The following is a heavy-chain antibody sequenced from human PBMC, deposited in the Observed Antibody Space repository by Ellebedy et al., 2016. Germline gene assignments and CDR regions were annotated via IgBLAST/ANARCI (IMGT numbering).Heavy chain of an antibody. Sequence: SETLSLTCTVSGASMSDYPWTWIRQVPGKGLEWIGYIYDSVNTNYNPPLKSRVTISVDTSKNQFSLNLRSVTAADTAVYYCATFAALNWFDPWGRGTLVTVFS. V-gene: IGHV4-59*01. CDR1: GASMSDYP. CDR2: IYDSVNT. CDR3: ATFAALNWFDP. J-gene: IGHJ5*02.